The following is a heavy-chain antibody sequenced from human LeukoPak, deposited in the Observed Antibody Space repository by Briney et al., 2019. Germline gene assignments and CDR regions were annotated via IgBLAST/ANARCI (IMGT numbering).Heavy chain of an antibody. CDR2: ISAYNRNI. CDR3: ARESRGYRYGYFYYYDMDV. D-gene: IGHD5-18*01. V-gene: IGHV1-18*01. J-gene: IGHJ6*02. CDR1: GYTFTSYG. Sequence: ASVKVSCKASGYTFTSYGISWVRQAPGQGLEWMGLISAYNRNINYAQKLQGRVTMTTDTSTSTGYMELRSLRSDDTAVYYCARESRGYRYGYFYYYDMDVWGQGTTVTVSS.